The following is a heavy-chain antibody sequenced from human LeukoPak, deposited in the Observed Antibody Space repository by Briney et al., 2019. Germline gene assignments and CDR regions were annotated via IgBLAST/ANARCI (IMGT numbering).Heavy chain of an antibody. Sequence: PGGSLRLSCAASGFTFSSYIMNWVRQAPGKGLEWVSYISQSSDRIYHADSVKGRFTISRDNAKNSLYLQMDSLRVEDTAVYYCARDLLNDEGSSYFFDQWGQGTLVTVAS. CDR1: GFTFSSYI. V-gene: IGHV3-48*04. CDR2: ISQSSDRI. J-gene: IGHJ4*02. CDR3: ARDLLNDEGSSYFFDQ. D-gene: IGHD2-2*01.